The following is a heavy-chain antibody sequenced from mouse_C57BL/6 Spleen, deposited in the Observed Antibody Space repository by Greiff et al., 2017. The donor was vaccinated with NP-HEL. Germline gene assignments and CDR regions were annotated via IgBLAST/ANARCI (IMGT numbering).Heavy chain of an antibody. Sequence: EVKLMESGGDLVKPGGSLKLSCAASGFTFSSYGMSWVRQTPDKRLEWVATISSGGSYTYYPDSVKGRFTISRDNAKNTLYLQMSSLKSEDTAMYYCARPLYDYDWYFDVWGTGTTVTVSS. J-gene: IGHJ1*03. V-gene: IGHV5-6*01. D-gene: IGHD2-4*01. CDR2: ISSGGSYT. CDR1: GFTFSSYG. CDR3: ARPLYDYDWYFDV.